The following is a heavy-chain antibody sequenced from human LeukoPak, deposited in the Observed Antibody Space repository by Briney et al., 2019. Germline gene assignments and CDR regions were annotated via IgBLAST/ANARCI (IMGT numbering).Heavy chain of an antibody. CDR2: IRSSSSSI. J-gene: IGHJ4*02. V-gene: IGHV3-21*01. CDR3: ARDAYASGTYPTFDY. Sequence: GGSLRLSCAASGFTFSSYNMNWVRQAPGKGLEWVSSIRSSSSSIYYADSVKGRFTISRDNAKNSLYLQMTSLRAEDTAVYYCARDAYASGTYPTFDYWGQGTLVTVSS. D-gene: IGHD1-26*01. CDR1: GFTFSSYN.